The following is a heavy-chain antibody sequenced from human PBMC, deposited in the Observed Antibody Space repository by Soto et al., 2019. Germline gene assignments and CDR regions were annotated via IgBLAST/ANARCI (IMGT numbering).Heavy chain of an antibody. J-gene: IGHJ6*03. Sequence: SETLSLTCTVSGGSISSGGYYWSWIRQHPGKGLEWIGYIYYSGSTYYNPSLKSRVTISVDTSKNQFSLKLSSVTAADTAVYYCARDNRLTLSNYMDVWGKGTTVTVSS. D-gene: IGHD2-8*01. CDR2: IYYSGST. CDR1: GGSISSGGYY. CDR3: ARDNRLTLSNYMDV. V-gene: IGHV4-31*03.